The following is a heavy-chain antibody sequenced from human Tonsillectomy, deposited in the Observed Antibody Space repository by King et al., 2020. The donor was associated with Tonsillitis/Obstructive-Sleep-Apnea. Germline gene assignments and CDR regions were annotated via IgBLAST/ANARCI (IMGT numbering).Heavy chain of an antibody. CDR1: VGSFRGYY. V-gene: IGHV4-34*01. CDR2: INHSGST. CDR3: ARRCCYGENWFYYYMDV. D-gene: IGHD3-9*01. Sequence: VQLQQWGAGLLKPSETLSLTCVVYVGSFRGYYWIWIRQSPGKGLDWTGGINHSGSTKYNPSLKSRGTISVDTSKNQVSLELNSVTAADTAVYFCARRCCYGENWFYYYMDVWGKGTTVTVSS. J-gene: IGHJ6*03.